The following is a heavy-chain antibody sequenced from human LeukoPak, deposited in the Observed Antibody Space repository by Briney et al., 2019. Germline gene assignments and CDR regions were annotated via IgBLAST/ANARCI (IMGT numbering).Heavy chain of an antibody. Sequence: PGGSLRLSCAASGFTFSSYSMNWVRQAPGKGLEWVSYISSSSSTIYYADSVKGRFTISRDNAKNSLYLQMNSLRAEDTAVYYCARDQTYYYDSPSLNWFDPWGQGTLVTVSS. J-gene: IGHJ5*02. CDR1: GFTFSSYS. CDR2: ISSSSSTI. CDR3: ARDQTYYYDSPSLNWFDP. D-gene: IGHD3-22*01. V-gene: IGHV3-48*01.